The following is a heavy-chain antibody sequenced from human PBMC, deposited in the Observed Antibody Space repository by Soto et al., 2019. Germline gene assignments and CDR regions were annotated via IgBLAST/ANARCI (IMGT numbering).Heavy chain of an antibody. Sequence: PGESLKISCKGSGYNFTSYWISWVRQMPGKGLEWMGRIDPTDSYTNYSPSFRGHVTISADKSINTAYLQWSSLKASDTAIYYCARRPHCTSTSCYTLRNYGMDVWDQGTTVTVSS. D-gene: IGHD2-2*02. CDR1: GYNFTSYW. J-gene: IGHJ6*02. CDR3: ARRPHCTSTSCYTLRNYGMDV. CDR2: IDPTDSYT. V-gene: IGHV5-10-1*01.